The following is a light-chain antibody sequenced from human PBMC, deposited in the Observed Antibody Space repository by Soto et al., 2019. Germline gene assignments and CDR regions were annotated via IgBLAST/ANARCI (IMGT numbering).Light chain of an antibody. CDR1: QSVRSN. CDR2: GAS. Sequence: EGVRTHNTATLSVSPGERATLSCRASQSVRSNLAWYQQKPGQSPRLLIYGASTRATGIPARFSGSGSGTQFTLTISSLQPEDFAPYYCQHCTSYSEPFGQGTKVDIK. J-gene: IGKJ1*01. V-gene: IGKV3-15*01. CDR3: QHCTSYSEP.